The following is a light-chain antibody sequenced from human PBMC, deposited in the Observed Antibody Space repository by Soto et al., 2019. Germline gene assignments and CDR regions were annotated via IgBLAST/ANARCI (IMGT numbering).Light chain of an antibody. J-gene: IGKJ1*01. CDR3: QQCGSSPWT. V-gene: IGKV3-20*01. Sequence: EIVLTQSPGTLSLSPGERATPSCRTSQSVSSTYLAWYQQKPGQAPRLLIYGASSRATGIPDRFSGGGSGTDFTLTISRVEPEDFAVYYCQQCGSSPWTFGQGTKVDIK. CDR2: GAS. CDR1: QSVSSTY.